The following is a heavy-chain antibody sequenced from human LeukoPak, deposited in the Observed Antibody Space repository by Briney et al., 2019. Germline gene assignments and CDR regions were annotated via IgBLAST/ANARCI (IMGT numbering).Heavy chain of an antibody. V-gene: IGHV1-24*01. CDR1: GYTLTELS. J-gene: IGHJ4*02. D-gene: IGHD1-26*01. CDR3: ASNSGSWYYFDY. CDR2: FDPEVGET. Sequence: ASVKVSCKVSGYTLTELSMHWVRQAPGKGLEWMGGFDPEVGETIYAQKFQGRVTMTEDTSTDTAYMELSSLRSEDTAVYYCASNSGSWYYFDYWGQGTLVTVSS.